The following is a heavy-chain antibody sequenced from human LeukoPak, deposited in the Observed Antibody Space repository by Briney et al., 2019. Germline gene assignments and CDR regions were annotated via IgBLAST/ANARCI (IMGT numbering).Heavy chain of an antibody. V-gene: IGHV1-46*01. Sequence: ASVKVSCKASGYTFTNYYMHWVRQAPGQGLEWMGIVSPSGGSTTYAQKFQGRVTMTSDMSTSTVYMELSSLRSEDTAVYYCARDSGYSGYDHIRGDYWGQGTLVTVSS. CDR2: VSPSGGST. D-gene: IGHD5-12*01. CDR1: GYTFTNYY. J-gene: IGHJ4*02. CDR3: ARDSGYSGYDHIRGDY.